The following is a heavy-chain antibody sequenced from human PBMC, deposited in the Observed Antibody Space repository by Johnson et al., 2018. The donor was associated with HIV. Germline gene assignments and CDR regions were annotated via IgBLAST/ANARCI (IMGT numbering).Heavy chain of an antibody. Sequence: QVQLVESGGGLVKPGGSLRLSCAASGFTFSDYYMSWIRQAPGKGLEWVSYITGSGTVVYYADSVKGRFTISRDNAKNSLYLQMNSLRADDTAVYYCAMERMGGFDIWGQGTMVTVSS. CDR2: ITGSGTVV. D-gene: IGHD1-26*01. V-gene: IGHV3-11*04. CDR3: AMERMGGFDI. CDR1: GFTFSDYY. J-gene: IGHJ3*02.